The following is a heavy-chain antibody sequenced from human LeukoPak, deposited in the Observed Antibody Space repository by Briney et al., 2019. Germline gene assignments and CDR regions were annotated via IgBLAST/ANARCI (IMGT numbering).Heavy chain of an antibody. CDR3: ARDVLLWFGNLDAFDI. J-gene: IGHJ3*02. V-gene: IGHV3-48*04. CDR1: GFTFSSYS. Sequence: GGSLRLSCAASGFTFSSYSMNWVRQAPGKGLEWVSYISSSGSTIYYADSVKGRFTISRDNAKNSLYLQINSLRAEDTAVYYCARDVLLWFGNLDAFDIWGQGTMVTVSS. CDR2: ISSSGSTI. D-gene: IGHD3-10*01.